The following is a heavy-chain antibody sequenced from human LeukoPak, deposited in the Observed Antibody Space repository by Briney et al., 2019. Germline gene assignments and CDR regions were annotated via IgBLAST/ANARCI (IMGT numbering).Heavy chain of an antibody. CDR1: GFTFSTYS. D-gene: IGHD4-11*01. CDR2: IRSGSSSI. J-gene: IGHJ6*03. CDR3: ARTYSNYDYYYYYMDV. V-gene: IGHV3-48*04. Sequence: PEGSLRLSCAASGFTFSTYSMNWDRQAPGKGLEWVSFIRSGSSSIYYADSVKGRFTISRDNAKNSLYVQMNSLRAEDTAVYYCARTYSNYDYYYYYMDVWGKGTTVTVSS.